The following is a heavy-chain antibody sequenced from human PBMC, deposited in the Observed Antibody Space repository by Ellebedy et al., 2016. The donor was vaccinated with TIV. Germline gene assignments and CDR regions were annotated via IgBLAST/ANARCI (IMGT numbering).Heavy chain of an antibody. V-gene: IGHV4-34*01. Sequence: MPSETLSLTCAVYGGSFSGYYWSWIRQPPGKGLEWIGEINHSGSTNYNPSLKSRVTISVDTSKNQFSLKLSSVTAADTAVYYCARVGSGSYYKTKPFDYWGQGTLVTVSS. CDR3: ARVGSGSYYKTKPFDY. D-gene: IGHD3-10*01. CDR1: GGSFSGYY. CDR2: INHSGST. J-gene: IGHJ4*02.